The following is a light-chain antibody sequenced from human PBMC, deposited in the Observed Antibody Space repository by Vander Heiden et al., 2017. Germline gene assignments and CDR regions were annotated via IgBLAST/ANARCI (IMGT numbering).Light chain of an antibody. CDR2: GAS. CDR3: QQYGSSPLT. Sequence: EIVLTQSPGTLALSPGERATLSCRASQGVNSNFLAWYRQKPGQAPRLLISGASNRATGIPARFSASGSGTDFTLTISRLEPEDFAVYFCQQYGSSPLTFGGGTEVESK. CDR1: QGVNSNF. V-gene: IGKV3-20*01. J-gene: IGKJ4*01.